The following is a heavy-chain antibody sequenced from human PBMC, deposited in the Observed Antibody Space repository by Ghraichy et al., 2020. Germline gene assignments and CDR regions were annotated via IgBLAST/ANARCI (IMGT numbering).Heavy chain of an antibody. V-gene: IGHV3-21*01. CDR1: GFTFSSYS. D-gene: IGHD6-19*01. CDR3: ARDRRQWLGQYNWFDP. CDR2: ISSSSSYI. J-gene: IGHJ5*02. Sequence: SCAASGFTFSSYSMNWVRQAPGKGLEWVSSISSSSSYIYYADSVKGRFTISRDNAKNSLYLQMNSLRAEDTAVYYCARDRRQWLGQYNWFDPWGQGTLVTVSS.